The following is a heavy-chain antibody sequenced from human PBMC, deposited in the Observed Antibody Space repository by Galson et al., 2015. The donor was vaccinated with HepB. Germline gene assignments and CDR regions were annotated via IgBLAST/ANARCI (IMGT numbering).Heavy chain of an antibody. CDR3: VRSGDFSGYSSR. D-gene: IGHD6-13*01. CDR2: IRSKATNYAA. J-gene: IGHJ4*02. V-gene: IGHV3-73*01. CDR1: GFTFSGSA. Sequence: SLRLSCAASGFTFSGSAIHGVRQASGKGPEWIGHIRSKATNYAALYVPSLKGRFTISRDDSKNMAYLHMRSLKTDDTAVYYCVRSGDFSGYSSRWGQGTLVTVSS.